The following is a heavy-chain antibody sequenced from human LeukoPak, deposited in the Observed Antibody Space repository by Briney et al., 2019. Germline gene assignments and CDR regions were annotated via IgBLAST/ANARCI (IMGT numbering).Heavy chain of an antibody. CDR3: AGRLGYARSY. CDR1: GLIISTNY. V-gene: IGHV3-66*01. CDR2: TYSGGST. J-gene: IGHJ4*02. Sequence: PGGSLRLSCAASGLIISTNYMSWVRQAPGKGLEWVSVTYSGGSTDYADSVKDRFTISRDNSKNTLYLQMNSLRVEDTAVYYCAGRLGYARSYCGQGNLVTVSS. D-gene: IGHD2-2*01.